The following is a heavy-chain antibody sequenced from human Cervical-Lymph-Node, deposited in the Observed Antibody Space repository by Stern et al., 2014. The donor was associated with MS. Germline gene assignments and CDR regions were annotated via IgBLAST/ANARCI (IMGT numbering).Heavy chain of an antibody. CDR2: ISPIFGTA. Sequence: VQLVESGAEVKKPGSSVKVSCKASGGTFSSYAISWGRQAPGQGLEWLGGISPIFGTANYAQKFQGRVTITADESTSTAYMELSSLRSEDTAVYYCARGELKEGLVRGMDVWGQGTTVTVSS. D-gene: IGHD1-26*01. V-gene: IGHV1-69*01. CDR3: ARGELKEGLVRGMDV. J-gene: IGHJ6*02. CDR1: GGTFSSYA.